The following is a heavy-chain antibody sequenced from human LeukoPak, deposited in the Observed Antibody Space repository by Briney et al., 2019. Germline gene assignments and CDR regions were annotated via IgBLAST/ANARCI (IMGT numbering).Heavy chain of an antibody. CDR1: GFALSSHW. Sequence: QAGGSLRLSCAASGFALSSHWMTWVRQAPGKGLEWVANIKQDGSKKSYVDSVKGRFTISRDNAKNSLYLQMNSLRAEDTAVYYCTRGGYSYGKSFDNWGQGTLVTVSS. D-gene: IGHD5-18*01. J-gene: IGHJ4*02. CDR2: IKQDGSKK. CDR3: TRGGYSYGKSFDN. V-gene: IGHV3-7*01.